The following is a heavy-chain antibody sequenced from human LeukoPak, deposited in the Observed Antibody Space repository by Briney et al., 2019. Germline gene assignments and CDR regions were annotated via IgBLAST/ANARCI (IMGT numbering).Heavy chain of an antibody. CDR1: GGSFSGYY. CDR3: ARGPRGVCSGGSCYYYGMDV. V-gene: IGHV4-34*01. J-gene: IGHJ6*02. Sequence: PSETLSLTCAVYGGSFSGYYWSWIRQPPGKGLEWIGEINHSGSTNYNPSLKSRVTISVDTSKNQFSLKLSSVTAADTAVYYCARGPRGVCSGGSCYYYGMDVWGQGTTVTVSS. D-gene: IGHD2-15*01. CDR2: INHSGST.